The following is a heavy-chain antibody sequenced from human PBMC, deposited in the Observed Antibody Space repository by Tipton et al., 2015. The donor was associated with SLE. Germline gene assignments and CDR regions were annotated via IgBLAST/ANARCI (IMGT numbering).Heavy chain of an antibody. Sequence: QSGAEVKKPGSSVTVSCKASEDMFTHYAFSWMRQAPGQGLEWMGEIIPIFNAPNYAQKFQGRVTMTADKSTSTTSMELNSLTPEDTAVYYCSRGSPSGSYGWGQGTLVTVSA. CDR3: SRGSPSGSYG. CDR1: EDMFTHYA. J-gene: IGHJ4*02. D-gene: IGHD3-16*01. V-gene: IGHV1-69*06. CDR2: IIPIFNAP.